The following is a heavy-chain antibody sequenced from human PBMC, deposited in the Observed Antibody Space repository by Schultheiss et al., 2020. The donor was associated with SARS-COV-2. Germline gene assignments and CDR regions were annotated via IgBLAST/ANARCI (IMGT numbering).Heavy chain of an antibody. J-gene: IGHJ6*02. Sequence: GGSLRLSCAVSGFTVSSQYMSWLRQAPGKGLEWVSAISGSGGSTYYADSVKGRFTISRDNSKNTLYLQMNSPRAEDTAVYFCARERMSYNGMDVWGQGTTVTVSS. D-gene: IGHD3-16*01. CDR1: GFTVSSQY. CDR3: ARERMSYNGMDV. CDR2: ISGSGGST. V-gene: IGHV3-23*01.